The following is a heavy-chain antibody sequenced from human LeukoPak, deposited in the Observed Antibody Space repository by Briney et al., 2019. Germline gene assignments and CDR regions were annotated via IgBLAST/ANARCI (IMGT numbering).Heavy chain of an antibody. V-gene: IGHV3-9*03. CDR3: AKGGFGVVISYYFDY. CDR2: ISWNSGSI. Sequence: GRSLRLSCAASGFTFDDYAMNWVRQAPGKGLEWVSGISWNSGSIGYADSVKGRFTISRDNAKNSLYLQMNSLRAEDMALYYCAKGGFGVVISYYFDYWGQGTLVTVSS. J-gene: IGHJ4*02. CDR1: GFTFDDYA. D-gene: IGHD3-3*01.